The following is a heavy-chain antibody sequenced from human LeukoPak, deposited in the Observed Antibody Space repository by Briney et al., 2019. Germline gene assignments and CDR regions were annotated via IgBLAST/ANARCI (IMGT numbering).Heavy chain of an antibody. J-gene: IGHJ4*02. CDR2: FKTKYNQV. CDR3: ARSVPDYTRFDY. Sequence: PGGSLRLSCVASGFTFSDYAMNWVRQAPGKGLEWVSTFKTKYNQVYYAESVRGRFTISTDNSEKTEYLQMNSLRVEDTALYYCARSVPDYTRFDYWGQGALVTVSS. V-gene: IGHV3-23*05. CDR1: GFTFSDYA. D-gene: IGHD4-11*01.